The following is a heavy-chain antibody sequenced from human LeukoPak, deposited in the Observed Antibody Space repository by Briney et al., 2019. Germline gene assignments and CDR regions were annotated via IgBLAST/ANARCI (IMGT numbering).Heavy chain of an antibody. V-gene: IGHV1-18*01. D-gene: IGHD3-10*01. Sequence: ASVKVSCKTSGYSFILYGISWVRQAPGQGPEWMGWISTSTGDTKYTQKFQGRVTLTTDTSTSTAYIELSSLRAEDTAVYYCARAKPKNMVRGLIMRRESRYYFDYWGQGTLVTVSS. J-gene: IGHJ4*02. CDR1: GYSFILYG. CDR3: ARAKPKNMVRGLIMRRESRYYFDY. CDR2: ISTSTGDT.